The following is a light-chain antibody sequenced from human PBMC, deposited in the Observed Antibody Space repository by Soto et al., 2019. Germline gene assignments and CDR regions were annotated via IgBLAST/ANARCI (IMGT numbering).Light chain of an antibody. CDR2: DAS. CDR1: QSISGW. V-gene: IGKV1-5*01. Sequence: DIPMTQSPSTLSAFVGDRVTITCRASQSISGWLAWYQQKPGKAPNLLIYDASSLESGVPSRFSGSGSGTEFTLTISSLQPDDFATYYCQQYNSYWTFGQGTKVEIK. J-gene: IGKJ1*01. CDR3: QQYNSYWT.